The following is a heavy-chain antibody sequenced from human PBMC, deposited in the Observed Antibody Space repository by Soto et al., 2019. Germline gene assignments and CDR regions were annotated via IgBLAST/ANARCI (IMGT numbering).Heavy chain of an antibody. CDR3: GRGPSPRAPAGGTPYYFAMDV. CDR1: GYDFTAYD. CDR2: MNPINGAT. J-gene: IGHJ6*02. Sequence: GASVKVSCKASGYDFTAYDINWVRQASGQGLGWVGWMNPINGATGSARRFQGRVSMTRNTATGTAYLELTSLRSDDSAVYYCGRGPSPRAPAGGTPYYFAMDVWGQGTPVTVSS. D-gene: IGHD6-13*01. V-gene: IGHV1-8*02.